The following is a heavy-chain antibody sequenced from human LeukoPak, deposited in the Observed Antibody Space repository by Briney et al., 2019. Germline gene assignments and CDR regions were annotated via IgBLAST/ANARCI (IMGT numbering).Heavy chain of an antibody. Sequence: GGSLRLSCAASGFTFDDYGMSWVRQAPGKGLELVSGINWNGGSTGYADSVKGRFTISRDNAKNSLYLQMNSLRAEDTALYYCARANYDSSGYYEYYFDYWGQGTLVTVSS. CDR2: INWNGGST. D-gene: IGHD3-22*01. CDR3: ARANYDSSGYYEYYFDY. CDR1: GFTFDDYG. J-gene: IGHJ4*02. V-gene: IGHV3-20*04.